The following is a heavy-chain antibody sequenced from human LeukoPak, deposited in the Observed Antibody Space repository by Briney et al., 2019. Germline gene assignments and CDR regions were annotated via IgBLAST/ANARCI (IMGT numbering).Heavy chain of an antibody. CDR2: IRHDGSLK. Sequence: PGGSLRLSCIGSGLTFSGFELNWVRQAPGKGLEWVAYIRHDGSLKTYADSMRGLVTISRDDAKNSLYLQMDSLRVEDTATYYCARRFRDWGRGILVTVSS. CDR1: GLTFSGFE. V-gene: IGHV3-48*03. J-gene: IGHJ4*02. CDR3: ARRFRD.